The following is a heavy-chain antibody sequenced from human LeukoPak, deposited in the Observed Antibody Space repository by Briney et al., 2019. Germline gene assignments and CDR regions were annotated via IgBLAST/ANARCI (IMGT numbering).Heavy chain of an antibody. CDR3: ARDLGAAAGTGGYYYYMDV. J-gene: IGHJ6*03. V-gene: IGHV1-18*01. Sequence: ASVKVSCKASGYTFTSYGISWVRQAPGQGLEWMGWISAYNGNTNYAQKLQGRVTMTTDTSTSTAYMELSSLRSEDTAVYYCARDLGAAAGTGGYYYYMDVWGKGTTVTVSS. CDR1: GYTFTSYG. D-gene: IGHD6-13*01. CDR2: ISAYNGNT.